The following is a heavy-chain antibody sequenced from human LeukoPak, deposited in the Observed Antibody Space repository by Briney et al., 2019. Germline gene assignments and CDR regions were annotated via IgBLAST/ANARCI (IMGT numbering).Heavy chain of an antibody. Sequence: GGTLGLSGAASGFTFISYAMSWLPQAPGKELKWVSAISGSGGSTYYADSVKGRFTISRDNSKNTLYLQMNSLRAEDTAVYYCVKDLRANWGSDYWGQGTLVTVSS. V-gene: IGHV3-23*01. J-gene: IGHJ4*02. CDR2: ISGSGGST. D-gene: IGHD7-27*01. CDR1: GFTFISYA. CDR3: VKDLRANWGSDY.